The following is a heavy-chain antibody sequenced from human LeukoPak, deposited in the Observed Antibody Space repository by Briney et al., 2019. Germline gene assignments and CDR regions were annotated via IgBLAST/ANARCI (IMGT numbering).Heavy chain of an antibody. D-gene: IGHD3-10*01. J-gene: IGHJ4*02. CDR1: GFTFDDFT. CDR3: ARYGYYGSGSYPDY. Sequence: GGSLRLSCVASGFTFDDFTMHWVRQRPGKGLEWVSLISWDSSSTYFTDSVKGRFTISRDNTKNSLYLQMNSLRAEDTAVYYCARYGYYGSGSYPDYWGQGTLVTVSS. CDR2: ISWDSSST. V-gene: IGHV3-43*01.